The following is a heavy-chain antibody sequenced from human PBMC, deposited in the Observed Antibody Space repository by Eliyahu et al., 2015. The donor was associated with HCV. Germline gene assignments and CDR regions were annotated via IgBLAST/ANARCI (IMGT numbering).Heavy chain of an antibody. CDR2: IADDGRDK. Sequence: QVQLVESGGGVVQPGGSLRLSCAASGFTFSXYGMHWVRQAPGKGLGWVSVIADDGRDKHHADSVKDRFTISRDNSKSTLYLQMNSLRPEDTAVFYCAKDLSKGPANYYMDVWGKGTTVTVSS. V-gene: IGHV3-30*18. CDR1: GFTFSXYG. J-gene: IGHJ6*03. CDR3: AKDLSKGPANYYMDV. D-gene: IGHD5/OR15-5a*01.